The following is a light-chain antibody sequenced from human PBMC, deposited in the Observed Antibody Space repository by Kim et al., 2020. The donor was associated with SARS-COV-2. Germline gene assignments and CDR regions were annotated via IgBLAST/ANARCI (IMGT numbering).Light chain of an antibody. J-gene: IGKJ4*01. CDR2: EAS. CDR3: QQTHGFPLT. Sequence: SASVGDRVTITCRASQDISSWLAWYQKKPGKAPKVLIYEASNLQSGVPSRFSGSGSGTDFTLTINGLQPEDFATYYCQQTHGFPLTFGGGTKLEIK. CDR1: QDISSW. V-gene: IGKV1D-12*01.